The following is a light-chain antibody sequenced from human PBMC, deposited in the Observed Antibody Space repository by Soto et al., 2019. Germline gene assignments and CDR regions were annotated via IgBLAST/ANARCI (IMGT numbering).Light chain of an antibody. CDR2: KVS. CDR1: QTLVYSDGNTY. CDR3: AQGAHWPRT. V-gene: IGKV2-30*01. Sequence: DVVMTQSPFSLPVTLGQPASISCRSSQTLVYSDGNTYLSWFQQRPGQSPRRLIYKVSNRDSGVPERFSGSGSGTDFILRITKVEPVDVGLYYCAQGAHWPRTFGQGTKVEIK. J-gene: IGKJ1*01.